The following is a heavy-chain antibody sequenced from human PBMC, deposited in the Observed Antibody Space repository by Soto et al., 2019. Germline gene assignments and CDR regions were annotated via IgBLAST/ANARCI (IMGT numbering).Heavy chain of an antibody. CDR1: GYTLTELS. V-gene: IGHV1-24*01. J-gene: IGHJ4*02. Sequence: VASVKVSCKVSGYTLTELSMHWVRQAPGKGLEWMGGFDPEDGETIYAQKFQGRVTMTEDTSTDTAYMELSSLRSEDTAVYYCATILFSSGSGPYWGQGTLVTVSS. CDR3: ATILFSSGSGPY. D-gene: IGHD6-19*01. CDR2: FDPEDGET.